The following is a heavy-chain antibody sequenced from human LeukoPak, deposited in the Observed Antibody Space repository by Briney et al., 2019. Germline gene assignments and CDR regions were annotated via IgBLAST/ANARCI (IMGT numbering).Heavy chain of an antibody. V-gene: IGHV3-20*04. CDR2: INWNGGST. D-gene: IGHD3-3*01. CDR1: GFTFDDYG. Sequence: GGSLRLSCAASGFTFDDYGMSWVRQAPGKGLEWVSGINWNGGSTGYADYVKGRFTISRDNAKNSLYLQMNSLRVEDTALYYCARGIRFLEWLSGSDYWGQGTLVTVSS. CDR3: ARGIRFLEWLSGSDY. J-gene: IGHJ4*02.